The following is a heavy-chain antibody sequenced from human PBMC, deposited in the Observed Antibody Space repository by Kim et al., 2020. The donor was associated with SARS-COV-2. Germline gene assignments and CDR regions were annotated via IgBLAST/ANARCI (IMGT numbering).Heavy chain of an antibody. Sequence: GGSLRLSCAASGFSFRSDWMTWVRQAPGKGLEWVASIKEDGSEKYYVDSVKGRFTISRDNAENSLYLQMNSLRDEDTAVYYCARYRIGLAYWGQGTLVIV. J-gene: IGHJ4*02. CDR2: IKEDGSEK. V-gene: IGHV3-7*01. CDR1: GFSFRSDW. CDR3: ARYRIGLAY. D-gene: IGHD3-16*02.